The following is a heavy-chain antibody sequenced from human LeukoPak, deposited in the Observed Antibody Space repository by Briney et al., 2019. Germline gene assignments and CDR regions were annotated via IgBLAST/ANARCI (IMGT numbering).Heavy chain of an antibody. CDR2: INPNSGGA. CDR1: GCTFTGYY. CDR3: ARGGGAYYDFWSGYADAFHI. V-gene: IGHV1-2*02. D-gene: IGHD3-3*01. Sequence: ASVKVSCKASGCTFTGYYIHWVRQAPGQGLEWMGWINPNSGGANYAQKFQGRVTMTRDTSISTAYMELSRLRSDDTALYYCARGGGAYYDFWSGYADAFHIWGQGTMVTVSS. J-gene: IGHJ3*02.